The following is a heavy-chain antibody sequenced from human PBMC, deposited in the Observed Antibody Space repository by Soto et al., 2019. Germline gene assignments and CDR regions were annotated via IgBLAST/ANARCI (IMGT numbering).Heavy chain of an antibody. D-gene: IGHD6-6*01. CDR2: INPNSGGT. CDR3: ARSLSTIAARPDY. J-gene: IGHJ4*02. Sequence: QVQLVQSGAEVTKPGASVKVSCKASGYTFTGYYLHWVRQAPGQGLEWMGWINPNSGGTHYAQKFQGRLTMTRDTSISTAYMELSRLTSDEPAVYYCARSLSTIAARPDYWGQGTLVTVSS. CDR1: GYTFTGYY. V-gene: IGHV1-2*02.